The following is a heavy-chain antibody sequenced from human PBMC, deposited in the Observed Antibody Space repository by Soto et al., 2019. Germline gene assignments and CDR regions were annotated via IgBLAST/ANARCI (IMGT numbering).Heavy chain of an antibody. J-gene: IGHJ4*02. Sequence: GGSLRLSCAASGFTFSDYYMSWIRQAPGKGLEWVSYISSSGSTIYYADSVKGRFTISRDNAKNSLYLQMNSLRAEDTAVYYCARDQYGDYTYLYYFDYWGQGTLVTVSS. CDR3: ARDQYGDYTYLYYFDY. V-gene: IGHV3-11*01. CDR2: ISSSGSTI. D-gene: IGHD4-17*01. CDR1: GFTFSDYY.